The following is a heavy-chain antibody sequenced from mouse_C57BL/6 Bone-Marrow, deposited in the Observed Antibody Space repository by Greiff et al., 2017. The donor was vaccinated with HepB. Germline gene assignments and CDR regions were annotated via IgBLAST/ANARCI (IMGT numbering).Heavy chain of an antibody. Sequence: QVQLKQPGAELVKPGASVKMSCKASGYTFTSYWITWVKQRPGQGLEWIGDIYPGSGSTNYNEKFKSKATLTVDTSSSTAYMQLSSLTSEDSAVYYCARGYYGSRGYYAMDYWGQGTSVTVSS. J-gene: IGHJ4*01. V-gene: IGHV1-55*01. CDR3: ARGYYGSRGYYAMDY. CDR2: IYPGSGST. D-gene: IGHD1-1*01. CDR1: GYTFTSYW.